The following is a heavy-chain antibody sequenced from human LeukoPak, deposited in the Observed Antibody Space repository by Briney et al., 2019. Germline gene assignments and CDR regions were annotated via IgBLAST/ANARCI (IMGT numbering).Heavy chain of an antibody. CDR1: GFTFSTYA. V-gene: IGHV3-30*03. J-gene: IGHJ5*02. Sequence: GGSLRLSCAPSGFTFSTYAMSWVRQAPDKGLEYVAVISNDGTYKYYGDSVKGRFTISRDNSKNTLYLQMDSLKVEDTAVYSCTRKSGGSQRKMDDWFDPWGEGTLVSVSS. CDR3: TRKSGGSQRKMDDWFDP. CDR2: ISNDGTYK. D-gene: IGHD3-10*01.